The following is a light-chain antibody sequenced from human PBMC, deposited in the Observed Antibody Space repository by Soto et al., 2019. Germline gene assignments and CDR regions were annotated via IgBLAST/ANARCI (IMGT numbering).Light chain of an antibody. J-gene: IGKJ4*01. Sequence: EIVMTQSPATLSVSPGERATLSCRASQSVSSNLAWYQQKPGQAPRLLIYGASTRATEVPASFSGSGSGTEFPLTISSLQSEDFAVYFCQQYNNWPLTFGGGTKVEIK. V-gene: IGKV3-15*01. CDR1: QSVSSN. CDR3: QQYNNWPLT. CDR2: GAS.